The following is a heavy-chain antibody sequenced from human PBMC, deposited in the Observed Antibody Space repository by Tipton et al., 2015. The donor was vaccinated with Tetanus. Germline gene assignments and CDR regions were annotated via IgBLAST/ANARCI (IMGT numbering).Heavy chain of an antibody. D-gene: IGHD6-19*01. V-gene: IGHV4-59*07. Sequence: TLSLTCSVSGGSISSYYWTWIRQPPGRGLEWIGFVHYSGRTNYSPSLRSRVSLSVDTSKNQLSLNLSSVTAADTAVYYCARIGWPQQNKPAFDIWGQGTVVTVSS. CDR2: VHYSGRT. CDR3: ARIGWPQQNKPAFDI. J-gene: IGHJ3*02. CDR1: GGSISSYY.